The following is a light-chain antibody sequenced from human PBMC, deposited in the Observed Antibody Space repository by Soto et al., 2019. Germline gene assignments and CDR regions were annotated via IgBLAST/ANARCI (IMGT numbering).Light chain of an antibody. CDR2: GAS. CDR1: QSISSN. CDR3: QQYHNGLPWT. J-gene: IGKJ1*01. V-gene: IGKV3-15*01. Sequence: EMVITQSPSTVSVSPGERATLSCRASQSISSNLAWYQQKPGQAPSLLIYGASTRATGIPARFSGSGPGTEFTLTITSLQSEDVAVYYCQQYHNGLPWTFGPGTKVDIK.